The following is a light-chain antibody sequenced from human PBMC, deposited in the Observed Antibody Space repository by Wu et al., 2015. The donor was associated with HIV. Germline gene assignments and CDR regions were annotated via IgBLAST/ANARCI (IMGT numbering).Light chain of an antibody. Sequence: EVVMTQSPATLSVSPGERATLSCRAGQSVGTNLAWYQQKPGQAPRLLIYGASTRATGIPARFSGSGSGTEFTLTISNVQSEDFAVYYCQQFDNWPPWTFGQGTKV. V-gene: IGKV3-15*01. CDR2: GAS. CDR1: QSVGTN. CDR3: QQFDNWPPWT. J-gene: IGKJ1*01.